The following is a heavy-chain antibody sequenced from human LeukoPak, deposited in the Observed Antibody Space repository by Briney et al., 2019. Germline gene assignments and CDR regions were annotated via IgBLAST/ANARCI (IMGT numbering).Heavy chain of an antibody. CDR2: ISDVGADT. Sequence: GGSLRLSCAASGFTFSNYAMSWVRQAPGRGLEWVSAISDVGADTYYADSVKGRFTISRYNSKNTLYLQMNSLRAEDTAVYYCAKVRVAGHDAFDIWGQGTMVTVSS. J-gene: IGHJ3*02. D-gene: IGHD6-19*01. CDR1: GFTFSNYA. V-gene: IGHV3-23*01. CDR3: AKVRVAGHDAFDI.